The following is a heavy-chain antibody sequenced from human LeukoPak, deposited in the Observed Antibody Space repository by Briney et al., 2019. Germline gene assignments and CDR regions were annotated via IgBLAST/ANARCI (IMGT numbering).Heavy chain of an antibody. CDR3: ARDPPDSSGYHDY. CDR1: GYSISRGYS. CDR2: IHQSGST. J-gene: IGHJ4*02. V-gene: IGHV4-38-2*02. Sequence: SETLSLTPGVAGYSISRGYSSGWVRPSPGKELEWIRSIHQSGSTYYNPSLKSRVTISVDTSKNQFSLKLSSVTAADTAVYYCARDPPDSSGYHDYWGQGTLVTVSS. D-gene: IGHD3-22*01.